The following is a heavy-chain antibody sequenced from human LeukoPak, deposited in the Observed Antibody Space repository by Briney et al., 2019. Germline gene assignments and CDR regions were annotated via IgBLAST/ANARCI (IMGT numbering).Heavy chain of an antibody. V-gene: IGHV3-33*01. Sequence: GGSLRLSCAASGFTFSSYGMHWVRQAPGKGLEWVAVIWYDGSNKYYADSVKGRFTISRDNSKSTLYLQMNSLRAEDTAVYYCTSRPPHYDSSGYLTWGQGTLVTVSS. J-gene: IGHJ5*02. CDR1: GFTFSSYG. CDR2: IWYDGSNK. D-gene: IGHD3-22*01. CDR3: TSRPPHYDSSGYLT.